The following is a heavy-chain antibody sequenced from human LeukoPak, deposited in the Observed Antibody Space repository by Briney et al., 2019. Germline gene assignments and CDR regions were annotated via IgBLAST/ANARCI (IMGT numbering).Heavy chain of an antibody. D-gene: IGHD3-3*02. V-gene: IGHV3-53*01. CDR3: VSLARDY. Sequence: TGGSLRLSCAASGFIVSNTYMTWVRQAPGKGLEWVSDIHNDGSTYYADSVKGRFTISRDNAKNMLFLRMNSLRVEDTAVYVCVSLARDYWGQGTLVSVSS. J-gene: IGHJ4*02. CDR1: GFIVSNTY. CDR2: IHNDGST.